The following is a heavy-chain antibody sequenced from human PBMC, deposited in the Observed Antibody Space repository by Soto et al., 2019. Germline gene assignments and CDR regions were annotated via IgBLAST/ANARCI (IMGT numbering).Heavy chain of an antibody. CDR2: IRQDGSEK. J-gene: IGHJ6*02. V-gene: IGHV3-7*01. D-gene: IGHD5-12*01. CDR3: AKDQTPGLQPGIYYQYGLDV. Sequence: GGSLRLSCVGSGFTFSSNWMTWVRQAPGKGLEWVGNIRQDGSEKNYVDSVKGRFTISRDNAKNSLYLQMNSLRAEDTAVYYCAKDQTPGLQPGIYYQYGLDVWGQGTTVTVSS. CDR1: GFTFSSNW.